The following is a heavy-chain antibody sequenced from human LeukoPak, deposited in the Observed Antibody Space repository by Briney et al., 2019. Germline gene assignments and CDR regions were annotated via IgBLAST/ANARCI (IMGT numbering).Heavy chain of an antibody. CDR3: ARDRPGGSSLDY. CDR2: MYYSGGT. D-gene: IGHD6-13*01. CDR1: GGSISSSRYY. Sequence: SETLSLTCTVSGGSISSSRYYRGWIRQPPGKGLEWIGSMYYSGGTYYNPSLKSRVTISVDTSKNQFSLKLSSVTAADTAVYYCARDRPGGSSLDYWGQGTLITVSS. J-gene: IGHJ4*02. V-gene: IGHV4-39*07.